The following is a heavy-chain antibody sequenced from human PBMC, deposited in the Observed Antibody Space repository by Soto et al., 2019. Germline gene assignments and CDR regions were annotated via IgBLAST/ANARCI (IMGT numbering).Heavy chain of an antibody. V-gene: IGHV1-58*01. Sequence: ASVKVSCKASGFTFTSSAVQWVRQARGQRLEWIGWIVVGSGNTNYAQKFKERVTITRGMSTSTAYMELSSLRSEDTAVYYCAAATRGATGTDYYYGMDVWGQGTTVTVSS. CDR1: GFTFTSSA. J-gene: IGHJ6*02. CDR3: AAATRGATGTDYYYGMDV. CDR2: IVVGSGNT. D-gene: IGHD1-26*01.